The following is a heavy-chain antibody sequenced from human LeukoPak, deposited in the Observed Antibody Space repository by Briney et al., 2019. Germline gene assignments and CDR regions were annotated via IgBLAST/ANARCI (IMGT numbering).Heavy chain of an antibody. Sequence: SEKVSCKASGYTFTSYGISWVRQAPGQGLEWMGGIIPIFGTANYAQKFQGRVTITADESTSTAYMELSSLRSEDTAVYYCALDIVVVPAARGHYYYMDVWGKGTTVTVSS. CDR2: IIPIFGTA. V-gene: IGHV1-69*13. CDR1: GYTFTSYG. CDR3: ALDIVVVPAARGHYYYMDV. D-gene: IGHD2-2*03. J-gene: IGHJ6*03.